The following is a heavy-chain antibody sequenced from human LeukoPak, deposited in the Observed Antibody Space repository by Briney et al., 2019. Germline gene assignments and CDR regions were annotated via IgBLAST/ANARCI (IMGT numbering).Heavy chain of an antibody. Sequence: ASVKASCKTSGYIFTTYDINWVRQAPGQGLEWMGWISAYNGNTNYAQKLQGRVTMTTDTSTSTAYMELRSLRSDDTAMYYCARSVTAFCSGGNCYSGVFDFWGQGTLVTVSS. J-gene: IGHJ4*02. CDR1: GYIFTTYD. D-gene: IGHD2-15*01. CDR2: ISAYNGNT. CDR3: ARSVTAFCSGGNCYSGVFDF. V-gene: IGHV1-18*04.